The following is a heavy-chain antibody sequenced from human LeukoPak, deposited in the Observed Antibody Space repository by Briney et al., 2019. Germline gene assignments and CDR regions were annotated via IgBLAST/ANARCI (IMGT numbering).Heavy chain of an antibody. CDR3: ARGGIGNGSGKVLYYYYYYGMDV. J-gene: IGHJ6*02. V-gene: IGHV4-34*01. CDR1: GGSFSGYY. Sequence: PSETLSLTCAVYGGSFSGYYWSWIRQPPGKGLEWIGEINHSGSTNYNPSLKSRVTILVDTSKNQFSLKLSSVTAADTAVYYCARGGIGNGSGKVLYYYYYYGMDVWGQGTTVTVSS. D-gene: IGHD3-10*01. CDR2: INHSGST.